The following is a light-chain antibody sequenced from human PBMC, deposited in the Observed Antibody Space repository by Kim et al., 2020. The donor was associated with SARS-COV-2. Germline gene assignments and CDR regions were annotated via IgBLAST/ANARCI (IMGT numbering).Light chain of an antibody. V-gene: IGKV3-11*01. CDR3: QQRGNWPGT. Sequence: YLSPGERATLSCRASQSVRGNLAWYQQKPGQAPRLVISDASNRATGIPARFSGSGSGTDFTLTISSLEPEDFAVYYCQQRGNWPGTFGQGTKLEI. CDR1: QSVRGN. J-gene: IGKJ2*01. CDR2: DAS.